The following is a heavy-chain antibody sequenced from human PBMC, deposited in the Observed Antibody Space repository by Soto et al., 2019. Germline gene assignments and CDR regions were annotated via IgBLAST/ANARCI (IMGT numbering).Heavy chain of an antibody. D-gene: IGHD6-19*01. J-gene: IGHJ4*02. Sequence: GSLRLSCTVSGGSISSYYWSWIRQPPGKGLEWIGYFYYSGSTNYNPSLKSQVTVSVDTSKNQFSLNLSSVTAADTAVYYCARVGAVAGTDPLDYWGQGTLVTVSS. CDR1: GGSISSYY. CDR2: FYYSGST. V-gene: IGHV4-59*01. CDR3: ARVGAVAGTDPLDY.